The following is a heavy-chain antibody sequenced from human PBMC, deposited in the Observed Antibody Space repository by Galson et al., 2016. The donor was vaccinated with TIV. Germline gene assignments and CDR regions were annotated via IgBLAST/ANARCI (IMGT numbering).Heavy chain of an antibody. CDR3: ARDTPSLLAAATMDY. CDR2: ISVYNGNT. CDR1: GYIFNNFG. V-gene: IGHV1-18*01. D-gene: IGHD6-25*01. J-gene: IGHJ4*02. Sequence: VKVSCKASGYIFNNFGVSWVRQAPGQGLEWMAWISVYNGNTNYAQSLQGRVTLTTDTSTSTAYMELRSLRSDDTAGYYCARDTPSLLAAATMDYWGQGTLVAVSS.